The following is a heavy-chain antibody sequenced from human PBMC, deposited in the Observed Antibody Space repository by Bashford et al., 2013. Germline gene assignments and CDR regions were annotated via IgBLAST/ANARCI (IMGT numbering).Heavy chain of an antibody. CDR2: SITLGAP. CDR1: GGSIINYY. V-gene: IGHV4-59*01. CDR3: ARDNLSFDSFDI. Sequence: SETLSLTCTVSGGSIINYYWSWIRQPPREGDWSGLGISITLGAPTTTPSLKSRVTHVSRLVPRTSSPLRLTSLTAADTAVYYCARDNLSFDSFDIWGQGTMVTVSS. D-gene: IGHD1-20*01. J-gene: IGHJ3*02.